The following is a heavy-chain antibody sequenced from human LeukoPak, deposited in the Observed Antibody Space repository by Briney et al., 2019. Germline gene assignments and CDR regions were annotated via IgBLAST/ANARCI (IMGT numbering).Heavy chain of an antibody. Sequence: GESLKISCKGSGYSFTSYWIGWVRQMPGKGLEWMGIIYPGDSDTRYSPSFQGQVTISADKSNSTAYLQWSSLKASDTAMYYCARPADYYDSSGYYEPAPLDYWGQGTLVTVSS. CDR3: ARPADYYDSSGYYEPAPLDY. CDR1: GYSFTSYW. D-gene: IGHD3-22*01. J-gene: IGHJ4*02. CDR2: IYPGDSDT. V-gene: IGHV5-51*01.